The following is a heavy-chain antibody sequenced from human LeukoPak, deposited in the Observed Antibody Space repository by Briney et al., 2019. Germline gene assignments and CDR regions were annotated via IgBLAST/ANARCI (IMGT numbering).Heavy chain of an antibody. J-gene: IGHJ6*03. V-gene: IGHV5-51*01. D-gene: IGHD1-26*01. CDR3: ARPPDSGSYFRGVEYYMDV. Sequence: GESLKISCKGSGYSFTSYWIGWVRQMPGKGLEWMRIIYPGDSDTRYSPSFQGQVTISADKSISTAYLQWSSLKASDAAMYYCARPPDSGSYFRGVEYYMDVWGKGTTVTVSS. CDR1: GYSFTSYW. CDR2: IYPGDSDT.